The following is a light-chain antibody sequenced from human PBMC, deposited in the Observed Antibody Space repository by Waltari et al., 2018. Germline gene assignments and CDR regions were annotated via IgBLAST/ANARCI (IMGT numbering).Light chain of an antibody. V-gene: IGLV2-8*01. CDR3: SSDAGSNNYVV. CDR2: EVS. CDR1: SNDVGACNY. J-gene: IGLJ2*01. Sequence: QSALTPPPSASGSLGPSVTISFTGTSNDVGACNYVSWYQQNPGRAPKLMIFEVSKRPSGVPDRFSGSRSGDTATLTVCGLQAEDEADYYCSSDAGSNNYVVLGGGTRLTVL.